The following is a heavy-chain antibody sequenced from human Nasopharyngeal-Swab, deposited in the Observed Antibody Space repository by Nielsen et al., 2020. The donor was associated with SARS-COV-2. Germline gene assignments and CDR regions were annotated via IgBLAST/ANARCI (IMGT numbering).Heavy chain of an antibody. D-gene: IGHD5/OR15-5a*01. J-gene: IGHJ4*02. CDR2: ISYDGSNK. Sequence: GESLKISCAASGFTFSSYGMHWVRQAPGKGLEWVAVISYDGSNKYYADSVKGRFTISRDNSKNTLYLQMNSLRAEDTAVYYCARKSSPFSASVHWGQGALVTVSS. CDR3: ARKSSPFSASVH. V-gene: IGHV3-30*03. CDR1: GFTFSSYG.